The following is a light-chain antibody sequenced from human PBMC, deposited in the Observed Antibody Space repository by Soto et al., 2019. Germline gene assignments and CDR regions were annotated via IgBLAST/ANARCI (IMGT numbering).Light chain of an antibody. J-gene: IGKJ1*01. CDR3: QKYDTAPWT. Sequence: DIQMAQSPSSLSASVGDIVTITCRAIQDIRNYLAWYQQKPGKVPNLLIYAASTLQSGVPSRFSGSGSGPDFTLTISSLQPEDVATYYRQKYDTAPWTFGQGTKVEIK. CDR1: QDIRNY. V-gene: IGKV1-27*01. CDR2: AAS.